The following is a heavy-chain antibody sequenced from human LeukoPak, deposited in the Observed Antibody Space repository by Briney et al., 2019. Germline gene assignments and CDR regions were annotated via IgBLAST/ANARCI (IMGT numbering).Heavy chain of an antibody. V-gene: IGHV1-46*01. CDR3: AREGGSGSYMSY. CDR2: INPSGGST. D-gene: IGHD3-10*01. Sequence: ASVQVSCQASGYTFTSYYMHWVRQAPGQGREWMGIINPSGGSTSYAQKFQGRVTMTRDTSTSTVYMELSSLRSEDTAVYYCAREGGSGSYMSYWGEGTLVTVSS. CDR1: GYTFTSYY. J-gene: IGHJ4*02.